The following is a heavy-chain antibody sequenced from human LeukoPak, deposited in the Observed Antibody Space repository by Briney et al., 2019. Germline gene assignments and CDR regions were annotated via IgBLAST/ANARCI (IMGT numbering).Heavy chain of an antibody. CDR3: AKDNWFDP. V-gene: IGHV3-30*18. CDR2: ISYDGSNK. J-gene: IGHJ5*02. CDR1: GFTFSSYG. Sequence: HPGGSLRLSCAASGFTFSSYGMHWVRQAPGKGLEWVAVISYDGSNKYYADSVKGRFTISRDNSKNTLYLQMNSLRAEDTAVYYCAKDNWFDPWGQGTLVTVSS.